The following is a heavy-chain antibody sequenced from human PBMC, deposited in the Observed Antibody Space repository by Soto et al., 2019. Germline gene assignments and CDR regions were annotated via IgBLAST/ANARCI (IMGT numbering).Heavy chain of an antibody. CDR2: IYHSGST. V-gene: IGHV4-59*01. CDR3: ARVDMVAYYFDY. CDR1: VASITSYY. Sequence: SETLSLTCSFSVASITSYYWSWIRQPPGKGLEWIGYIYHSGSTNYNPSLKSRVTISVDTSKNQFSLKLSSVTAADTAVYYCARVDMVAYYFDYWGQGTLVTVSS. D-gene: IGHD5-12*01. J-gene: IGHJ4*02.